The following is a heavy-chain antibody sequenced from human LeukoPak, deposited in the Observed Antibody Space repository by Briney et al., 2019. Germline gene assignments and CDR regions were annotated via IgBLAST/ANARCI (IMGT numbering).Heavy chain of an antibody. CDR1: GGSISSGSYY. V-gene: IGHV4-61*02. D-gene: IGHD3-16*01. CDR3: ARDGGYEGLDY. CDR2: IFTSGST. J-gene: IGHJ4*02. Sequence: KTSETLSLTCTVSGGSISSGSYYWSWIRQPAGKGLEWIGRIFTSGSTKYNPSLKSRVTISVDTSKNQFSLKLNSVTAADTAVYYCARDGGYEGLDYWGQGTLVTVSS.